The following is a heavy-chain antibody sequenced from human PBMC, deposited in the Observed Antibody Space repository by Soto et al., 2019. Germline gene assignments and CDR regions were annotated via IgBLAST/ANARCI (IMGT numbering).Heavy chain of an antibody. J-gene: IGHJ6*01. V-gene: IGHV1-18*01. Sequence: QVQLVQSGDEVKKPGASVKVSCKASGYIFVNYGIAWVRQAPRQGLEWMGWISPYTGNTHSASKVQGGLTMTTDTFTSTAYMDLRSLASDDTAVYYCVMVDNYVTPTPQDVWGQGTTVTVSS. CDR2: ISPYTGNT. CDR3: VMVDNYVTPTPQDV. CDR1: GYIFVNYG. D-gene: IGHD3-16*01.